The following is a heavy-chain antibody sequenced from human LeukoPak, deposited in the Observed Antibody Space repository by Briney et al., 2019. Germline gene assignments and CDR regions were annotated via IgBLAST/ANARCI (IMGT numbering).Heavy chain of an antibody. CDR2: ISAYNGNT. CDR3: AREGPYGGKALDY. Sequence: ASVKVSCKASGFTFTSFGFSWVRQAPGQGLEWMGWISAYNGNTNYAQNLQGRVTMTTDASTSTVYMELRSLRSDDTAVYYCAREGPYGGKALDYWGQGTLVTVSS. CDR1: GFTFTSFG. V-gene: IGHV1-18*01. J-gene: IGHJ4*02. D-gene: IGHD4-23*01.